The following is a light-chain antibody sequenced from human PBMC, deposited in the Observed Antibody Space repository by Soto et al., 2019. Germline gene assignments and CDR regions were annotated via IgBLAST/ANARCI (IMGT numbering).Light chain of an antibody. CDR3: QQSYSTPPVT. CDR1: QSISSY. V-gene: IGKV1-39*01. Sequence: DIQMTQSPSSLSASVGDRVTITCRASQSISSYLNWYQQKPGKAPKLLIYAASSLQSGVPSRFSGSGSGTDFTLTISSLHPEDFATYYCQQSYSTPPVTFGQGTKGDIK. J-gene: IGKJ1*01. CDR2: AAS.